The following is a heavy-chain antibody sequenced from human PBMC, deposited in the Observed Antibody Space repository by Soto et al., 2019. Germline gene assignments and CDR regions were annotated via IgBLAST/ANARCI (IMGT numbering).Heavy chain of an antibody. Sequence: ASAKVSYTALRYSFTSYYMHWVRQAPGQGLEWMGIINPSGGSTSYAQKFQGRVTMTRDTSTSTVYMELSSLRSEDTAVYYCARDGSITILYYYYHYGMDVWGQGTTVTVSS. V-gene: IGHV1-46*01. CDR2: INPSGGST. D-gene: IGHD3-3*01. J-gene: IGHJ6*02. CDR3: ARDGSITILYYYYHYGMDV. CDR1: RYSFTSYY.